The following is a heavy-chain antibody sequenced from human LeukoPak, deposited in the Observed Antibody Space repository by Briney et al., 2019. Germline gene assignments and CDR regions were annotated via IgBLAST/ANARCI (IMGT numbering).Heavy chain of an antibody. V-gene: IGHV5-51*01. D-gene: IGHD6-6*01. CDR1: GSRFSSNW. CDR3: ARRGSRSSGVYYGLDV. J-gene: IGHJ6*02. CDR2: IYHGDSET. Sequence: GGSLEISLQGSGSRFSSNWIGWVRQMPGKGLEGRGLIYHGDSETRYSPSFQGQVSISADKSIRTAYVQWTSLKASDTAVYYCARRGSRSSGVYYGLDVWGQGTTVTVSS.